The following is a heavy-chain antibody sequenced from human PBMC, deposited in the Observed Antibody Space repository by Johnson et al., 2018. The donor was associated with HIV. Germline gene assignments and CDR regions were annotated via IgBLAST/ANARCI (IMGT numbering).Heavy chain of an antibody. V-gene: IGHV3-38-3*01. D-gene: IGHD4-17*01. Sequence: VQLVESGGVLVQPGGSLRLSCAASGFTVSSNEMSWVRQAPGKGLEWVSSISGGSTYYADSRKGRFTISRDNAKNSLYLQTSSLRAEDTAVYFCARDSTPWGGDYVGYAFDLWGQGTMVTVSS. J-gene: IGHJ3*01. CDR2: ISGGST. CDR1: GFTVSSNE. CDR3: ARDSTPWGGDYVGYAFDL.